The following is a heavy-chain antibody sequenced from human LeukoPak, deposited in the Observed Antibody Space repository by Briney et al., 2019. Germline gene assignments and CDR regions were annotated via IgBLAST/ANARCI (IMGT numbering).Heavy chain of an antibody. Sequence: PSETLSLTCAVYGGSSSGYYWSWIRQPPGKGLEWIGEINHSGSTNYNPSLKSRVTISVDTSKNQFSLKPSSVTAADTAVYYCARGPGYSGYDFGHWGQGTLVTVSS. CDR1: GGSSSGYY. CDR3: ARGPGYSGYDFGH. D-gene: IGHD5-12*01. CDR2: INHSGST. J-gene: IGHJ4*02. V-gene: IGHV4-34*01.